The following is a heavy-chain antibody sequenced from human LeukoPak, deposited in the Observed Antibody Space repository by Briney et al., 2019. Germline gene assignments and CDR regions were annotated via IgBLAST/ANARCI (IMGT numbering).Heavy chain of an antibody. CDR3: AREEDIVVVPDY. CDR2: IYYSGST. CDR1: GGSISSSSYY. V-gene: IGHV4-39*07. D-gene: IGHD2-2*01. Sequence: PSETLSLTCTVSGGSISSSSYYWGWIRQPPGKGLEWIGSIYYSGSTYYNPSLKSRVTISVDTSKNQFSLKLSSVTAADTAVYYCAREEDIVVVPDYWGQGTLVTVSS. J-gene: IGHJ4*02.